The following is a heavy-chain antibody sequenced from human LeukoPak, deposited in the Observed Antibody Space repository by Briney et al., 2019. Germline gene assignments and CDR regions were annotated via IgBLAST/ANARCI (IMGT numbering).Heavy chain of an antibody. D-gene: IGHD6-13*01. V-gene: IGHV1-69*05. Sequence: SVKVSCKASGGTFSSYAISWVRQAPGQGLEWMGGIIPIFGTANYAQKFQGRVTITTDESTSTAYMGLSSLRSEDTAVYYCARDRIEADRYFDYWGQGTLVTVSS. J-gene: IGHJ4*02. CDR1: GGTFSSYA. CDR2: IIPIFGTA. CDR3: ARDRIEADRYFDY.